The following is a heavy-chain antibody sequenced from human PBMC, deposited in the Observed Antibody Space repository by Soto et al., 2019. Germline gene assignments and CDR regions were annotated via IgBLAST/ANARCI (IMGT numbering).Heavy chain of an antibody. J-gene: IGHJ6*03. V-gene: IGHV3-23*01. Sequence: GSLRLSCAASGFTSSSYAMSWVRQAPGKGLEWVSAISGSGGSTYYADSVKGRFTISRDNSKNTLYLQMNSLRAEDTAVYYCAKDATMVRGVIIGRAYYYYMDVWGKRTKVTVSS. CDR1: GFTSSSYA. CDR2: ISGSGGST. CDR3: AKDATMVRGVIIGRAYYYYMDV. D-gene: IGHD3-10*01.